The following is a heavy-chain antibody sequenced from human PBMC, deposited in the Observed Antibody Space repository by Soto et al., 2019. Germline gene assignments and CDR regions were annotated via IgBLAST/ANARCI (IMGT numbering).Heavy chain of an antibody. V-gene: IGHV1-18*01. CDR3: ARDPGDDVRDYYAPAPLWGDY. J-gene: IGHJ4*02. CDR2: ISAYNGNT. CDR1: GYTFTSYG. Sequence: QVQLVQSGAEVKKPGASVKVSCKASGYTFTSYGISWVRQAPGQGLEWMGWISAYNGNTNYAQKLQGRVTTTTDTSTSTAYMELRSLRSDDTAVYYCARDPGDDVRDYYAPAPLWGDYWGQGTLVTVSS. D-gene: IGHD2-21*02.